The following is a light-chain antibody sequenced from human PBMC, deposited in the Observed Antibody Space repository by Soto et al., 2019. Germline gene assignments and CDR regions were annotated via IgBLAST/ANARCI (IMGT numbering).Light chain of an antibody. CDR1: QSIGNY. V-gene: IGKV1-5*01. CDR3: QQYNSWWT. J-gene: IGKJ1*01. CDR2: DAS. Sequence: DIQMTQSPSTLSASVGDRVTITFRASQSIGNYLAWYQQKPGKAPKLLIYDASNLEGGVPSRFSGTGSETKFTLTIITLQPDDFATYYCQQYNSWWTFGQGTKVDI.